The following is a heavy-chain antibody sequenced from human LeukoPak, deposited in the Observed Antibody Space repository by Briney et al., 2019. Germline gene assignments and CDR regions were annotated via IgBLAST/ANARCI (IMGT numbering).Heavy chain of an antibody. CDR1: GGSISSYY. Sequence: PSETLSLTCTVSGGSISSYYWSWVRQPPGEGLGWVGYIYYSGSTNYNPSLKSRVTISVDTSKNQFSLKLSSVTAADTAVYYSASSYYYGSGSYYGLVYFDYWGQGTLVTVSS. J-gene: IGHJ4*02. CDR3: ASSYYYGSGSYYGLVYFDY. CDR2: IYYSGST. D-gene: IGHD3-10*01. V-gene: IGHV4-59*01.